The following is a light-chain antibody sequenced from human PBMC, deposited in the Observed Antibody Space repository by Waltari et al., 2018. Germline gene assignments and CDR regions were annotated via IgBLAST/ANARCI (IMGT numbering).Light chain of an antibody. V-gene: IGKV1-9*01. CDR3: QQLNSYPPT. CDR1: KGISNY. J-gene: IGKJ4*01. Sequence: IQLTQSPSSLSASVGDRVTITCRASKGISNYLAWYQQKSGKAPKLLIYTASTLQSGVPSRFSGRGSGTDFTLTISSLQPEDFATDYCQQLNSYPPTFGGGTKVEIK. CDR2: TAS.